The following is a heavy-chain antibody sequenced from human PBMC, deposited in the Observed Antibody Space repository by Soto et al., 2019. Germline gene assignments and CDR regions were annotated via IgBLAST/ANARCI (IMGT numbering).Heavy chain of an antibody. CDR1: VYPFTSYA. V-gene: IGHV1-3*01. Sequence: SVKVSCKASVYPFTSYAMHWVRQAAVQRLEWMGWINAGNVNAKYSLTVLGSVPSTRDTSASTAYMELSSLRSEDTAVYYCARVLYYGSGLDGLDIWGQGTTVTVPS. CDR2: INAGNVNA. CDR3: ARVLYYGSGLDGLDI. D-gene: IGHD3-10*01. J-gene: IGHJ6*02.